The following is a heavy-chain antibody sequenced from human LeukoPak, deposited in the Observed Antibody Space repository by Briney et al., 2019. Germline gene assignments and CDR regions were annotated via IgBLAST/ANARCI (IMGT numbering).Heavy chain of an antibody. CDR2: MNPNSGNT. CDR1: GYTFTSYD. D-gene: IGHD5-12*01. Sequence: ASVKVSCKASGYTFTSYDINWVRQATGQGLEWMGWMNPNSGNTGYAQKFQGRVTMTRNTSISTAYMELSSLRSEDTAVYYCASDRNSGYDYKGSWGQGTLVTVSS. CDR3: ASDRNSGYDYKGS. V-gene: IGHV1-8*01. J-gene: IGHJ5*02.